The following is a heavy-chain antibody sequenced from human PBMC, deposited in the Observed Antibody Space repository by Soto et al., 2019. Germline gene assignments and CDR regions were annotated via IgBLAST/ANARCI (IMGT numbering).Heavy chain of an antibody. CDR3: ARGPSGDKVDY. CDR1: GGSISSSRCH. CDR2: INNSGTT. Sequence: SETLSLTCTVSGGSISSSRCHWGWIRQPPAKGLEWIASINNSGTTFYNPSLKSRVTISVDTSKNQFSLKLSSVSAADTAVYYCARGPSGDKVDYWGQGTLVTVSS. D-gene: IGHD7-27*01. V-gene: IGHV4-39*07. J-gene: IGHJ4*02.